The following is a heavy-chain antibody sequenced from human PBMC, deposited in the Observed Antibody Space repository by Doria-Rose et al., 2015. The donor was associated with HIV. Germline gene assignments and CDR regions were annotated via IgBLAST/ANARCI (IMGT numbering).Heavy chain of an antibody. CDR2: IGTVGDT. CDR1: GFTFSAYD. CDR3: ARGGSDAFDF. J-gene: IGHJ3*01. V-gene: IGHV3-13*01. D-gene: IGHD3-16*01. Sequence: VQLVQWGGKLVQPGGSLRLSCTASGFTFSAYDMHWDRQPTGKGLEWVSAIGTVGDTYYPGSVRGRFTISRDNAKNSLYLQMNSLRAEDAAVYYCARGGSDAFDFWGQGKRVTV.